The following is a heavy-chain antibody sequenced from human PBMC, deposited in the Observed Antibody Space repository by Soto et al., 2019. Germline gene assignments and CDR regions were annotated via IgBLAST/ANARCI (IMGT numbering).Heavy chain of an antibody. Sequence: GGSLRLSCAASGFTFSSYAMSWVRQAPGKGLEWVSAISGSGGSTYYADSVKGRFTISRDNSKNTLYLQMNSLRAEDTAVYYCAKDDASSQIVVVITSFDYWGQGTLVTVSS. CDR3: AKDDASSQIVVVITSFDY. J-gene: IGHJ4*02. CDR2: ISGSGGST. CDR1: GFTFSSYA. V-gene: IGHV3-23*01. D-gene: IGHD3-22*01.